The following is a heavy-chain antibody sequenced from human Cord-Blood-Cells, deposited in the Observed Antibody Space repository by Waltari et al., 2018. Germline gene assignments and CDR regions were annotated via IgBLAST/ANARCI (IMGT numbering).Heavy chain of an antibody. J-gene: IGHJ4*02. CDR2: INQSELN. CDR1: GGSFSGYY. CDR3: ARPHRADYSISFDY. D-gene: IGHD4-4*01. V-gene: IGHV4-34*01. Sequence: QVQLQQWGAGLLKPSETLSLTCAVYGGSFSGYYWSWIRQPPGKGREWIGEINQSELNNHNPSLKSRVTISVDTSKNQFSLKLSSVTAADTAVYYCARPHRADYSISFDYWGQGTLVTVSS.